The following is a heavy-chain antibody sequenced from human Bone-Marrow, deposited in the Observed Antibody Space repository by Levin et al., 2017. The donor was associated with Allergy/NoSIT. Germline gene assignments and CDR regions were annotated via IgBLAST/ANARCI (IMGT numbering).Heavy chain of an antibody. V-gene: IGHV3-30*04. Sequence: TGGSLRLSCAASGFSFSGYTMHWVRQAPGKGLEWVAVIWYDGNIKKYADSVQGRFTISRDNSKNTVYLQMNSLRGDDTAVYYCARDPTAVSGTRCLDYWGRGTLVTVSS. CDR1: GFSFSGYT. CDR2: IWYDGNIK. J-gene: IGHJ4*02. CDR3: ARDPTAVSGTRCLDY. D-gene: IGHD6-19*01.